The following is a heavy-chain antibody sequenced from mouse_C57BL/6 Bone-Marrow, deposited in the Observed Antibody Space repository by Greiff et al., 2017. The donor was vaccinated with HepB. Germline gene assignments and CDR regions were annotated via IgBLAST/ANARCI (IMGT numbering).Heavy chain of an antibody. CDR1: GFNIKDDY. D-gene: IGHD2-4*01. V-gene: IGHV14-4*01. CDR3: TTDLAGFAY. J-gene: IGHJ3*01. CDR2: IDPENGDT. Sequence: VQLQQSGAELVRPGASVKLSCTASGFNIKDDYMHWVKQRPEQGLEWIGRIDPENGDTEYASKFQGKATITADTSSNTAYLQLSSLTSEDTAVYYCTTDLAGFAYWGQGTLVTVSA.